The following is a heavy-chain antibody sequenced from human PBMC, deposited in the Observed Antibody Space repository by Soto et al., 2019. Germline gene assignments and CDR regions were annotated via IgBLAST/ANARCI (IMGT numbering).Heavy chain of an antibody. V-gene: IGHV3-23*01. CDR2: ISAGGANT. Sequence: GGSLRLSCAASGFDFRSYAMSGVRLAPGRGLEWVSTISAGGANTQVAETLRGRFTVVRDNSKDTLHLQMNTLRADDTAIYWCAKERYCSATSCYGGFDFWGQGTVVTVSS. J-gene: IGHJ3*01. D-gene: IGHD2-2*01. CDR3: AKERYCSATSCYGGFDF. CDR1: GFDFRSYA.